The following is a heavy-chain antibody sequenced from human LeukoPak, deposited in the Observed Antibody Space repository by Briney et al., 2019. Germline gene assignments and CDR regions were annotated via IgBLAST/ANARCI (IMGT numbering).Heavy chain of an antibody. J-gene: IGHJ4*02. Sequence: SETLSLTCTVSGGSISSYYWSWIRQPPGKGLEWIGYIYYSGSTNYNPSLKSRVTISVDTSKNQFSLKLSSVTAADTAVYYCARGGLWLREPFDYWGQGTLVTVSS. CDR1: GGSISSYY. V-gene: IGHV4-59*08. D-gene: IGHD5-18*01. CDR3: ARGGLWLREPFDY. CDR2: IYYSGST.